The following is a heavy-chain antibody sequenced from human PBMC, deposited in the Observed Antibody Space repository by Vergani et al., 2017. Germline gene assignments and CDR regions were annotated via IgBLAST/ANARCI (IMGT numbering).Heavy chain of an antibody. D-gene: IGHD5-18*01. V-gene: IGHV4-34*01. CDR2: INHSGST. J-gene: IGHJ4*02. Sequence: QVQLQQWGAGLLKPSETLSLTCAVYGGSFSGYYWSWIRQPPGKGLEWIGEINHSGSTNYNPSLKSRVTISLDTSKHQFSLKLSSLTAADTAVYYCARRVGVYSYGDYWGQGTLVTVSS. CDR1: GGSFSGYY. CDR3: ARRVGVYSYGDY.